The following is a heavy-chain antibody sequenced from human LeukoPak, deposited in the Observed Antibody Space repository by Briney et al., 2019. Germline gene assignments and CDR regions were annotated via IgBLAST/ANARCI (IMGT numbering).Heavy chain of an antibody. D-gene: IGHD2-21*02. V-gene: IGHV3-53*01. J-gene: IGHJ4*02. CDR2: IYSGGST. Sequence: PGGSLRLSCAASGFTVSSNYMSWVRQAPGKGLEWVSVIYSGGSTYYADSVKGRFTISRDNSKNTLYLQMNSLRAEDTAIYYCAKATGMTARPFDYWGQGTLVTVSS. CDR1: GFTVSSNY. CDR3: AKATGMTARPFDY.